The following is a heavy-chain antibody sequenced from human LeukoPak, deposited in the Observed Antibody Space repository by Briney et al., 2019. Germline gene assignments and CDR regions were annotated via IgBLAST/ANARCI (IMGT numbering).Heavy chain of an antibody. CDR1: GGSISSYY. CDR3: ASMIEDAFFDY. J-gene: IGHJ4*02. Sequence: TLSLTCTVSGGSISSYYWSWIRQPPGKGLEWIGYIYYSGSTNYNPSLKSRVTISVDTSKNQFSLKLSSVTAADTAVYYCASMIEDAFFDYWGQGTLVTVSS. D-gene: IGHD3-22*01. CDR2: IYYSGST. V-gene: IGHV4-59*01.